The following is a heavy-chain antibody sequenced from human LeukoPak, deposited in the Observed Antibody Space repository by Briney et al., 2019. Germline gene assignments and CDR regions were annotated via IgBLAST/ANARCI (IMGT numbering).Heavy chain of an antibody. V-gene: IGHV3-21*01. CDR1: GFTFSSYS. Sequence: GGSLRLSCAASGFTFSSYSMNWVRQAPGKGLEWVSSISSSSGYIYYADSVKGRFTISRDNAKNSLYLQMNSLRAEDTAVYYCATSIAAAGTFWFDPWGQGTLVTVSS. J-gene: IGHJ5*02. CDR3: ATSIAAAGTFWFDP. CDR2: ISSSSGYI. D-gene: IGHD6-13*01.